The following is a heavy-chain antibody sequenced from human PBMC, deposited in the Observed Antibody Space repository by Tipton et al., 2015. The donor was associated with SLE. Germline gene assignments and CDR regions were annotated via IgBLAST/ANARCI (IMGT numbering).Heavy chain of an antibody. CDR1: GFTFRTSA. Sequence: GSLRLSCAASGFTFRTSAMHWVRQAPGKGLEWVSVISGSGRLTNYAESVKGRFTIYRDTSKNTLYLGMNNLRAEDTAIYYCAKGAGHFDSWGQGTLVTVYS. J-gene: IGHJ5*01. V-gene: IGHV3-23*01. CDR2: ISGSGRLT. CDR3: AKGAGHFDS.